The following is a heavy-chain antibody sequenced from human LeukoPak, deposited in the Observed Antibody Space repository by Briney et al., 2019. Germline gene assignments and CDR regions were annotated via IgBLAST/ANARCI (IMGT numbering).Heavy chain of an antibody. Sequence: GASVKVSCKASGYTFTSYGISWVRQAPGQGLEWMGWISAYNGNTNYAQKLQGRVTMTRDTSTSTVYMELSSLRSEDTAVYYCAREPQGQQLDYWGQGTLVTVSS. D-gene: IGHD6-13*01. CDR3: AREPQGQQLDY. J-gene: IGHJ4*02. CDR1: GYTFTSYG. CDR2: ISAYNGNT. V-gene: IGHV1-18*01.